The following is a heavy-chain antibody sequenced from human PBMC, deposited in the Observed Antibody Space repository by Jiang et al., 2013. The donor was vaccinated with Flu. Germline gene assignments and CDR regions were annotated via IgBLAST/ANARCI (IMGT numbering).Heavy chain of an antibody. Sequence: VQLVESGGGLVQPGGSLRLSCAASGFTFSNYAMSWVRQAPGKGLEWVSAISNSGGSTFYADSVKGRFTISRDNSKNTLYLQMNSLRAEDTAVYYCARDPYYSSSWYGWYFDLWGRGTLVTVSS. V-gene: IGHV3-23*04. J-gene: IGHJ2*01. CDR2: ISNSGGST. CDR1: GFTFSNYA. CDR3: ARDPYYSSSWYGWYFDL. D-gene: IGHD6-13*01.